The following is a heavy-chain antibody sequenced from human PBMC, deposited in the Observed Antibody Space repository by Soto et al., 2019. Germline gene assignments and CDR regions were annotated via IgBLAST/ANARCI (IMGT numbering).Heavy chain of an antibody. CDR1: GGSISSYY. V-gene: IGHV4-59*01. J-gene: IGHJ4*02. CDR2: FYYSGST. D-gene: IGHD3-10*01. Sequence: PSETLSLTCTVSGGSISSYYWSWIRQPPGKGLEWIGYFYYSGSTNYNPSLKSRVTISVDTSKNQFSLKLSSVTAADTAVYYCARAGAMYYYGSGSYLTYFDYWGQGTLVTVSS. CDR3: ARAGAMYYYGSGSYLTYFDY.